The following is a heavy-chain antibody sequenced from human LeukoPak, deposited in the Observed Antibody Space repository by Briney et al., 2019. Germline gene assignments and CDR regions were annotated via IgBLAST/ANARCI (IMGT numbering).Heavy chain of an antibody. V-gene: IGHV4-59*01. CDR3: ARVWGYDSSGYYALVAFDI. Sequence: KPSETLSLTCTVSGGSISSYYWSWIRQPPGKGLEWIGYIYYSGSTNYNPSLKSRVTISVDTSKNQFSLKLSSVTAADTAVYYCARVWGYDSSGYYALVAFDIWGQGTMVTVSS. CDR2: IYYSGST. D-gene: IGHD3-22*01. CDR1: GGSISSYY. J-gene: IGHJ3*02.